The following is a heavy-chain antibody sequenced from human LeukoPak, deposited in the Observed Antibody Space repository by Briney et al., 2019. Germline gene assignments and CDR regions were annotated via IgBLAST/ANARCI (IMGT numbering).Heavy chain of an antibody. J-gene: IGHJ5*02. CDR3: ARVCSSTSCYFNTRNWFDP. V-gene: IGHV3-7*01. D-gene: IGHD2-2*01. CDR1: GFTFSSYW. CDR2: IKQDGSEK. Sequence: PGGSLRLSCAASGFTFSSYWMSWVRQAPGKGLEWVANIKQDGSEKYYVDSVKGRFTISRDNAKNSLYLKMNSLRAEDTAVYYCARVCSSTSCYFNTRNWFDPWGQGTLVTVSS.